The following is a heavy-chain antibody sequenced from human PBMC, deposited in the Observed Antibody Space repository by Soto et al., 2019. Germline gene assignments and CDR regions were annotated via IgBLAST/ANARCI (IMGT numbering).Heavy chain of an antibody. J-gene: IGHJ3*02. CDR2: RYDVDGT. CDR3: ESWLETGHAYTI. CDR1: GLTVRGKKY. V-gene: IGHV3-53*01. D-gene: IGHD6-19*01. Sequence: DVQLVASGGGLIQPGGSLRLSCAALGLTVRGKKYITLVRQAPGKGLEWASARYDVDGTYYADSAKGRFPISRNNSDNIIYIQMNSLGPDDTAVYYCESWLETGHAYTICGLGKMVTVSS.